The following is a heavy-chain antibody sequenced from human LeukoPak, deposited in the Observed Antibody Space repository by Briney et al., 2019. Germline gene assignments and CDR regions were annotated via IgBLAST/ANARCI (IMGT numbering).Heavy chain of an antibody. D-gene: IGHD1-26*01. CDR2: IIPILGIA. CDR1: GGTFSSYT. J-gene: IGHJ4*02. CDR3: ARDSGSYHYFDY. Sequence: SVKVSCKASGGTFSSYTTSWVRQAPGQGLEWMGRIIPILGIANYAQKFQGRVTITADKSTSTAYMELSSLRSEDTAVYYCARDSGSYHYFDYWGQGTLVTVSS. V-gene: IGHV1-69*04.